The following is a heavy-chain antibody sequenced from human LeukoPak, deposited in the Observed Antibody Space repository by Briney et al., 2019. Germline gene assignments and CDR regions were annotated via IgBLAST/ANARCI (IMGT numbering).Heavy chain of an antibody. Sequence: GGSLRLSCAASGFTVSSNYMSWVRQAPGKGLEWVSVIYSGGSTYYADSVKGRFTISRDNSKNTLYLQMNSLRAEDTAVYYCARSDLPEHPLTWIQLWLPFDYWGQGTLVTVSS. CDR1: GFTVSSNY. V-gene: IGHV3-53*01. D-gene: IGHD5-18*01. CDR3: ARSDLPEHPLTWIQLWLPFDY. J-gene: IGHJ4*02. CDR2: IYSGGST.